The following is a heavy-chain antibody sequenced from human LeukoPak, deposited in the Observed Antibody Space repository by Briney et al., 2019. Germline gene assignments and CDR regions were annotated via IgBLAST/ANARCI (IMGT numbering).Heavy chain of an antibody. V-gene: IGHV4-34*01. Sequence: SETLSLTCAVYGGSFSGYYWSWIRQPLGKGLEWIGEINHSGSTNYNPSLKSRVTISVDTSKNQFSLKLSSVTAADTAVYYCARGRGHHRVWGSYRTSYYFDYWGQGTLVTVSS. CDR3: ARGRGHHRVWGSYRTSYYFDY. CDR1: GGSFSGYY. D-gene: IGHD3-16*02. J-gene: IGHJ4*02. CDR2: INHSGST.